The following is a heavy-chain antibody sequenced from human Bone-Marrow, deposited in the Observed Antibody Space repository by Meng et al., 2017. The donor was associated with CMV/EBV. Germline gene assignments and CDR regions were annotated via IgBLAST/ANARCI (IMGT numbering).Heavy chain of an antibody. CDR2: INGDGTAT. D-gene: IGHD2-15*01. J-gene: IGHJ4*02. Sequence: LSCAASGFSFSSDWMHWVRQMSGKGLVWVSHINGDGTATNYADSVKGRFTISRDNAKNTLYLQMDSLKAEDTALYYCARGAGFSDDYWGQGTLVTVSS. V-gene: IGHV3-74*01. CDR1: GFSFSSDW. CDR3: ARGAGFSDDY.